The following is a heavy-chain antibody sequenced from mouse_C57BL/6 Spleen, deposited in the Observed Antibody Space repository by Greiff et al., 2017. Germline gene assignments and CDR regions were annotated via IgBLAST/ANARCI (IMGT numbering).Heavy chain of an antibody. CDR3: ARGYGSSYDYAMDY. V-gene: IGHV14-2*01. CDR2: IDPEDGET. D-gene: IGHD1-1*01. CDR1: GFNIKDYY. J-gene: IGHJ4*01. Sequence: VQLQQSGAELVKPGASVKLSCTASGFNIKDYYMHWVKQRTEQGLEWIGRIDPEDGETKYAPKFQGKATITADTSSNTAYLQRSSLTSEDTAVYYGARGYGSSYDYAMDYWGQGTAVTGSS.